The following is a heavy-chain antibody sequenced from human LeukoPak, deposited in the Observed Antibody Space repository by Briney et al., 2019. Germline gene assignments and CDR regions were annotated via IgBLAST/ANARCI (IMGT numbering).Heavy chain of an antibody. D-gene: IGHD2-2*01. V-gene: IGHV3-23*01. CDR2: ISGSATTT. CDR1: GFTFTTYA. CDR3: AKEAMYCRTDTRCHLH. Sequence: GSLRLSCAASGFTFTTYAMSWVRQAPGKGLEWVSAISGSATTTYYADSVKGRFTISRDNSENTLYLQMNSLRAEDTAVYYCAKEAMYCRTDTRCHLHWGQGTLVTVSS. J-gene: IGHJ4*02.